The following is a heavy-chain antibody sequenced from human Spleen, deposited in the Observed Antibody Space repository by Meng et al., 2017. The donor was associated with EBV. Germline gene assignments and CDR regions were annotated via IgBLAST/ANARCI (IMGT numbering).Heavy chain of an antibody. CDR1: GCPFSSYI. Sequence: QFRLGELGAGVKKPASSVNVACKASGCPFSSYIITWVRQAPGQGLEWMGGIIPIFGTTTYSQKFQDRVTITADESTSTAYMELSSLRSEDTAVYYCARGAKSFGHWWFFDYWGQGTLVTVSS. V-gene: IGHV1-69*12. D-gene: IGHD2-8*02. CDR3: ARGAKSFGHWWFFDY. CDR2: IIPIFGTT. J-gene: IGHJ4*02.